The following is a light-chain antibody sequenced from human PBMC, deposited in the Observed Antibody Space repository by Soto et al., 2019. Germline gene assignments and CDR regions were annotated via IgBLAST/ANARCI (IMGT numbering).Light chain of an antibody. CDR2: GTS. CDR1: QTIVSTY. CDR3: QQYSGSPPRT. Sequence: EVVLTQSPGTLSLSPGERATLYCRTSQTIVSTYLAWYQQKAGQAPRLLMYGTSSRATGIPDRFSGSGSGTDFTLTISSVEPEDLAIYYCQQYSGSPPRTFGQGTKVEIK. V-gene: IGKV3-20*01. J-gene: IGKJ1*01.